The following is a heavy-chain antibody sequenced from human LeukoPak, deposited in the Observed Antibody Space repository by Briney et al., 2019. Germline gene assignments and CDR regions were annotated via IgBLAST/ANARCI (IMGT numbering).Heavy chain of an antibody. CDR3: ARAVHDYVWGSYRYTLHFDY. D-gene: IGHD3-16*02. CDR1: GYTFTGYY. Sequence: ASVKVSFKASGYTFTGYYMHWVRQAPGQGLEWMGWINPNSGGTTYAQKFQGRVTMTRDTSISTAYMELSRLRSDDTAVYYCARAVHDYVWGSYRYTLHFDYWGQGTLVTVSS. V-gene: IGHV1-2*02. J-gene: IGHJ4*02. CDR2: INPNSGGT.